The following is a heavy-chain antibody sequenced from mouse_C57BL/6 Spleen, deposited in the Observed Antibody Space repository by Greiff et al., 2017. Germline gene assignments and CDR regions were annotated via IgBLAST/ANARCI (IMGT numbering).Heavy chain of an antibody. CDR2: ISYDGSN. CDR1: GYSITSGYY. J-gene: IGHJ2*01. V-gene: IGHV3-6*01. Sequence: EVQLQESGPGLVKPSQSLSLTCSVTGYSITSGYYWNWIRQFPGNKLEWMGYISYDGSNNYNPSLKNRISITRDTSKNQFFLKLNSVTTEDTATYYCARVWSQYYFDYWGQGTTLTVSS. CDR3: ARVWSQYYFDY.